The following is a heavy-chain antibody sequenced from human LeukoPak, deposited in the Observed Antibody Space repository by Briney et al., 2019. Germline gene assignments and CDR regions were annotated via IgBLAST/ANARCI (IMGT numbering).Heavy chain of an antibody. CDR2: IIPIFGTA. Sequence: GASVKVSCKASGGTFSSYAISWVRQAPGQGLEWMGGIIPIFGTANYAQKFQGRVTITADKSTRTAYMELSSLRSEDTAVYYCAKEDRGFDYWGQGTLVTVSS. CDR3: AKEDRGFDY. J-gene: IGHJ4*02. CDR1: GGTFSSYA. V-gene: IGHV1-69*06. D-gene: IGHD2-15*01.